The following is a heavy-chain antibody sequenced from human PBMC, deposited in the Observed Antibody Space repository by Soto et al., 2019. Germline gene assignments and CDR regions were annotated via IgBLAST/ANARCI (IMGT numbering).Heavy chain of an antibody. Sequence: GGSLRLSCVASEFTFGSYWMTWVRQAPGKGLERVANIKPDGSERHYLDSVKGRVTMTRNTSISTAYMELSSLRSEDTAVYYCARTLYGDNVDYWGQGTLVTVSS. CDR3: ARTLYGDNVDY. CDR1: EFTFGSYW. J-gene: IGHJ4*02. D-gene: IGHD4-17*01. V-gene: IGHV3-7*05. CDR2: IKPDGSER.